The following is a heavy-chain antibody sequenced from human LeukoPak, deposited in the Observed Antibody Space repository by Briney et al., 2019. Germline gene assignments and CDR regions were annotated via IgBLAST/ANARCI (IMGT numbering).Heavy chain of an antibody. CDR1: GYTLTELS. CDR3: ATGGYYYDSSGYRY. V-gene: IGHV1-24*01. J-gene: IGHJ4*02. D-gene: IGHD3-22*01. CDR2: FDPEDGET. Sequence: ASVKVSCKVSGYTLTELSMHWVRQAPGKGLEWMGGFDPEDGETIYAQKFQGRVTMTEDTFTDTAYMELSSLRSEDTAVYYCATGGYYYDSSGYRYWGQGTLVTVSS.